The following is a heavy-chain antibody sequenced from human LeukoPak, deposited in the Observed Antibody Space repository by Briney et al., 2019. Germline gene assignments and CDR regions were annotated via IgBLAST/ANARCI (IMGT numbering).Heavy chain of an antibody. V-gene: IGHV3-30*02. CDR1: GFAVSNYW. Sequence: PGGSLRLSCAASGFAVSNYWMSWVRQAPGKGLEWVAFIRYDGSNKYYADSVKGRFTISRDNGKNVLYLQMNSLRVEDTAVYYCAKDLEDYYGSVKVGLPDYWGQGTLVTVSS. D-gene: IGHD3-10*01. CDR2: IRYDGSNK. CDR3: AKDLEDYYGSVKVGLPDY. J-gene: IGHJ4*02.